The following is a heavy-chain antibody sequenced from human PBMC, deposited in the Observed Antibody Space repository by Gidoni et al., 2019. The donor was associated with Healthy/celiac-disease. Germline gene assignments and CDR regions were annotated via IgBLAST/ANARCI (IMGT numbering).Heavy chain of an antibody. J-gene: IGHJ4*02. CDR1: GFTVSSNY. D-gene: IGHD1-7*01. CDR2: IDSGGST. CDR3: ARGLGENWNLYYFDY. Sequence: EVQLVETGGGLIQPGGSLRLSCAASGFTVSSNYMSWVRQAPGKGLEWVSVIDSGGSTYYADSVKGRFTISRDNSKNTLYLQMNSLRAEDTAVYYCARGLGENWNLYYFDYWGQGTLVTVSS. V-gene: IGHV3-53*02.